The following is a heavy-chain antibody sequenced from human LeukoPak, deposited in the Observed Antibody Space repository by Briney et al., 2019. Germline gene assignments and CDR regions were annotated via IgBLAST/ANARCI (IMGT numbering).Heavy chain of an antibody. CDR3: ARGLAAAGIDNWFDP. D-gene: IGHD6-13*01. J-gene: IGHJ5*02. V-gene: IGHV4-61*01. CDR2: IYYSGST. CDR1: GGSVSSGSYY. Sequence: SETLSLTCTVSGGSVSSGSYYWSWIRQPPGKGLEWIGYIYYSGSTNYNPSLKSRVTISVDTSKNQFPLKLSSVTAADTAVYYCARGLAAAGIDNWFDPWGQGTLVTVSS.